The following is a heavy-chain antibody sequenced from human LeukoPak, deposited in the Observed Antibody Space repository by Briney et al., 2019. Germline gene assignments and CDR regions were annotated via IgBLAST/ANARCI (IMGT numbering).Heavy chain of an antibody. V-gene: IGHV3-21*04. CDR1: GFTFNTYH. J-gene: IGHJ4*02. CDR3: AREKPFYDSSGYYYPIAFDY. Sequence: GGSLRLSCAASGFTFNTYHMNWVRQAPGKGLEWVSSISSSSSYIYYADSVKGRFTISRDNAKNSLFLQMNSLRAEDTALYYCAREKPFYDSSGYYYPIAFDYWGQGTLVTVSS. D-gene: IGHD3-22*01. CDR2: ISSSSSYI.